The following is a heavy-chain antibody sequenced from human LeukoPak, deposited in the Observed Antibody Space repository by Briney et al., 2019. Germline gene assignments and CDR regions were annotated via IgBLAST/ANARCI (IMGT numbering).Heavy chain of an antibody. CDR3: ASMRVRGVIITGAIDY. CDR1: GGSISSGSYY. D-gene: IGHD3-10*01. J-gene: IGHJ4*02. CDR2: IYTSGST. Sequence: SETLSLTCTVSGGSISSGSYYWSWIRQPAGKGLEWIGRIYTSGSTNYNPSLKSRVTISVDTSKNQSSLKLSSVTAADTAVYYCASMRVRGVIITGAIDYWGQGTLVTVSS. V-gene: IGHV4-61*02.